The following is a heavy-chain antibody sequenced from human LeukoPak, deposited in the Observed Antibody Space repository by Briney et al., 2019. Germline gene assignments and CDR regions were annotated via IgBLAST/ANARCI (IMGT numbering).Heavy chain of an antibody. Sequence: SVKVSCKASGGTFSSYAISWVRQAPGHGLEWMGGIILIFGTANYAQRFQGRVTINADESTRTAYMELSSLRSEDTAVYYCARDRETYGSGSYYNPFGYWGQGTLVTVSS. V-gene: IGHV1-69*13. CDR1: GGTFSSYA. D-gene: IGHD3-10*01. J-gene: IGHJ4*02. CDR2: IILIFGTA. CDR3: ARDRETYGSGSYYNPFGY.